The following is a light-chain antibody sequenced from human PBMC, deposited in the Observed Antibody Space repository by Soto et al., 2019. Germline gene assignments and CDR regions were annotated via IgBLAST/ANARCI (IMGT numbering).Light chain of an antibody. CDR3: QQYNQWLWT. CDR1: QSINAH. CDR2: VAS. J-gene: IGKJ1*01. Sequence: EVVMTQSPATLSVSPGERVTLSCRASQSINAHLAWYQQKPGQAPRLLIHVASTRDTGIPARFSGSWFGTDIILIISSLQSEDFAVYYCQQYNQWLWTFGQGTKVEIQ. V-gene: IGKV3-15*01.